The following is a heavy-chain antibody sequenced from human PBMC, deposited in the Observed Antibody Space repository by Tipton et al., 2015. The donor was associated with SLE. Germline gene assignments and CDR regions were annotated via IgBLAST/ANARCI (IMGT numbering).Heavy chain of an antibody. CDR2: INHSGST. J-gene: IGHJ6*02. D-gene: IGHD6-19*01. Sequence: TLSLTCAVYGGSFSGYYWSWIRQPPGKGLEWIGEINHSGSTYYSPSLKRRDTISVDTSKNQFSLKRSSVTAADTAVYYCARQGSSGRWSYYYGMDVWGQGTTVTVSS. V-gene: IGHV4-34*01. CDR3: ARQGSSGRWSYYYGMDV. CDR1: GGSFSGYY.